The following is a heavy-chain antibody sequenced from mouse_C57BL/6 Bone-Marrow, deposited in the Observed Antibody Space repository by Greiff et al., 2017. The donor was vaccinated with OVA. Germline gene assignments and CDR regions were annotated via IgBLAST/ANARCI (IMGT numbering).Heavy chain of an antibody. CDR2: ISDGGSYT. V-gene: IGHV5-4*01. Sequence: EVMLVESGGGLVKPGGSLKLSCAASGFTFSSYAMSWVRQTPEKRLEWVATISDGGSYTYYPDNVKGRFTISRDNAKNNLYLQMSHLKSEDTAMYYCARDDYGKDYWGQGTTLTVSS. CDR1: GFTFSSYA. J-gene: IGHJ2*01. CDR3: ARDDYGKDY. D-gene: IGHD2-1*01.